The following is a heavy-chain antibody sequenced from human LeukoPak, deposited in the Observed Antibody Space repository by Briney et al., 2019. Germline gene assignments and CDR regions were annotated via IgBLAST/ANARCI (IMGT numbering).Heavy chain of an antibody. V-gene: IGHV3-23*01. Sequence: GGTLRLSCAASGFTFSSYGMSWVRQAPGKGLEWVSAISGSGGSTYYADSVKGRFTISRDNSKNTLYLQMNSLRAEDTAVYYCAKDLYDSSGCFDYWGQGTLVTVSS. CDR2: ISGSGGST. J-gene: IGHJ4*02. CDR1: GFTFSSYG. CDR3: AKDLYDSSGCFDY. D-gene: IGHD3-22*01.